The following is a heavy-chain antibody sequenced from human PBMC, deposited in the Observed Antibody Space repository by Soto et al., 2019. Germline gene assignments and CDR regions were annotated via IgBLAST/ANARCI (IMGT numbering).Heavy chain of an antibody. V-gene: IGHV1-2*02. J-gene: IGHJ5*02. CDR3: AKDLTRQLAYWLDP. CDR2: INAHSGGT. D-gene: IGHD6-6*01. Sequence: ASVKVSCKASGFSFTGYYIHWLRQAPGQGLEWMGWINAHSGGTEYAQKFQGRVTLTRDTSIATAYLTLTSLTSDDTALYYCAKDLTRQLAYWLDPWGQGTHVTVS. CDR1: GFSFTGYY.